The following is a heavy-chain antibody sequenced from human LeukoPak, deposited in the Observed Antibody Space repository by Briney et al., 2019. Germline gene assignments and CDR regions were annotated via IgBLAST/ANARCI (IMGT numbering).Heavy chain of an antibody. V-gene: IGHV3-23*01. CDR3: AKDLPRRKQQLVVLGFDY. Sequence: GGSLRLSCAASGFTFSSYAMSWVRQAPGKGLEWVSAISGSGGSTYYADSVKGRFTISRDNSKNTLYLQMNSLRAEDTAVYYCAKDLPRRKQQLVVLGFDYWGQGTLVTVSS. J-gene: IGHJ4*02. CDR2: ISGSGGST. D-gene: IGHD6-13*01. CDR1: GFTFSSYA.